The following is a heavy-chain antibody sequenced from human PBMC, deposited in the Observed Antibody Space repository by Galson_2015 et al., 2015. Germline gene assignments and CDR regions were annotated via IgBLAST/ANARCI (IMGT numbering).Heavy chain of an antibody. V-gene: IGHV3-23*01. J-gene: IGHJ4*02. CDR2: ISTSGSST. CDR1: GFTFSSYA. D-gene: IGHD3-22*01. Sequence: SLRLSCEASGFTFSSYAMSWVRQAPGKGLEWVSAISTSGSSTSYADSVKGRFTISRDNSKNTLYVQMNSLRVEDTAVYYCAKDFRSGYYSLTDYWGQGTLVTVSS. CDR3: AKDFRSGYYSLTDY.